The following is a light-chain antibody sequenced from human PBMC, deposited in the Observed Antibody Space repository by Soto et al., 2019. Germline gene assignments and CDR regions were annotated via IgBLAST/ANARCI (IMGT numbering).Light chain of an antibody. CDR1: QSVSSDY. Sequence: VVLTQSPDTLSLSPGQRATLSCWASQSVSSDYLAWHQQKPGQAPRLLIYGTSNRAPGVSDRFSGSGSGTDFTLIITRLEPEDVALYCCQQYDNFPYTFGQGTKLEIK. J-gene: IGKJ2*01. V-gene: IGKV3-20*01. CDR3: QQYDNFPYT. CDR2: GTS.